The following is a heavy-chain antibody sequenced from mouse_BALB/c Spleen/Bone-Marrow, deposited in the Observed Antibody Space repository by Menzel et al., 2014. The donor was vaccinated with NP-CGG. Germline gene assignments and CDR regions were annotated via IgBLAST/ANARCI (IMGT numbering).Heavy chain of an antibody. CDR3: TRLGYYGCFAY. CDR2: INPESNTI. Sequence: EVQREGSGRGLGQPGGSLKLSCAGSGFDFSRYWMSWVRQAPGKGLQWIGEINPESNTINYTPSLKDKFIISRDNAKNTLYLQMSKVRTEDTAHYCCTRLGYYGCFAYLGQATPVTVSA. CDR1: GFDFSRYW. J-gene: IGHJ3*01. V-gene: IGHV4-1*02. D-gene: IGHD2-3*01.